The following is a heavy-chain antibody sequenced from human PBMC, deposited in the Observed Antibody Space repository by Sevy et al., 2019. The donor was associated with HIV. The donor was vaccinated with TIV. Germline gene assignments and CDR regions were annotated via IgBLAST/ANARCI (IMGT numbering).Heavy chain of an antibody. CDR1: GFTFSYAW. D-gene: IGHD2-8*02. Sequence: GGSLRLSCVASGFTFSYAWMTWVHQAPGKGLEWVGRIKSRPDGGAAEYAAPVKGRFTISRDDSKNTLYLQMNSLKTEDTAVYYCSTDPIIVLLVTDGMDVWGQGTTVTVSS. V-gene: IGHV3-15*01. CDR2: IKSRPDGGAA. CDR3: STDPIIVLLVTDGMDV. J-gene: IGHJ6*02.